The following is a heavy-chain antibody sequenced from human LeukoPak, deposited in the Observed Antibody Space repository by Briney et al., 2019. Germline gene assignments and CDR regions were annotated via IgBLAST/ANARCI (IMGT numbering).Heavy chain of an antibody. CDR2: IFYTGST. D-gene: IGHD2-2*03. CDR3: ARHGYCSATSCYYYYYYMDV. V-gene: IGHV4-59*08. J-gene: IGHJ6*03. CDR1: GGSINNYY. Sequence: SETLSLTCTVSGGSINNYYWSWIRQPPGKGLEWIGYIFYTGSTTYNPSLKSRVTISVDTSKNQFSLKLSSVTAADTAVYYCARHGYCSATSCYYYYYYMDVWDKATTVTVSS.